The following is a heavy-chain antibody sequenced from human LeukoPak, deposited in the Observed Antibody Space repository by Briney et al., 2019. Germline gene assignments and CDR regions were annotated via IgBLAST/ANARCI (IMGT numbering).Heavy chain of an antibody. CDR2: MNPNSDNT. Sequence: GASVKVSCKASGYTFTSYDINWVRQATGQGLEWMGWMNPNSDNTAYAQKFQGRVTMSRDTSISTAYMELSSLRSEDTAVYYCARLPKYSRPLDYWGQGTLVTVSS. V-gene: IGHV1-8*01. CDR3: ARLPKYSRPLDY. CDR1: GYTFTSYD. J-gene: IGHJ4*02. D-gene: IGHD6-6*01.